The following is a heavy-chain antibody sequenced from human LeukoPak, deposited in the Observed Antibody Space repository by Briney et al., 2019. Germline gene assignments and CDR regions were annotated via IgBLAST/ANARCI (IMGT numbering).Heavy chain of an antibody. CDR2: IIPIFGTA. CDR1: GGTFSSYA. J-gene: IGHJ6*03. Sequence: ASVKVSCKASGGTFSSYAISWVRQAPGQGLEWMGGIIPIFGTANYAQKSQGRVTITADKSTSTAYMELSSLRSEDTAVYYCARDRGDGCYYYYMDAWGKGTTVTVSS. V-gene: IGHV1-69*06. CDR3: ARDRGDGCYYYYMDA. D-gene: IGHD3-10*01.